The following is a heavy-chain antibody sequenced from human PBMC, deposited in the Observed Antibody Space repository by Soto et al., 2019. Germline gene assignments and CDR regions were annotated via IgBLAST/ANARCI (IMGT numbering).Heavy chain of an antibody. CDR1: GYTFTSYG. CDR2: ISAYNGNT. V-gene: IGHV1-18*01. J-gene: IGHJ4*02. Sequence: GASVKVSCKASGYTFTSYGISWVRQAPGQGLEWMGWISAYNGNTSYAQKLQGRVTMTTDTSTSTAYMELRSLRSDDTAVYYCARNYYGSGSSMYYFDYWGQGIRVTVAS. CDR3: ARNYYGSGSSMYYFDY. D-gene: IGHD3-10*01.